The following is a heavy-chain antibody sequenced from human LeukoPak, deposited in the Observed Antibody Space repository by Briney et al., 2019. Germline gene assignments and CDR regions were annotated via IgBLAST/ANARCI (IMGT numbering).Heavy chain of an antibody. J-gene: IGHJ4*02. D-gene: IGHD4-17*01. CDR3: AKAHDYGDYGRRGLDY. CDR1: GFTFTSYA. V-gene: IGHV3-23*01. CDR2: ISDSGVYT. Sequence: GGSLRLSCAASGFTFTSYAMSWVRQAPGKGLEWVSTISDSGVYTYYADSVKGRFTISRDTSKNTLYLQMSSLGAEDTAVYYCAKAHDYGDYGRRGLDYWGQGTQVTVSS.